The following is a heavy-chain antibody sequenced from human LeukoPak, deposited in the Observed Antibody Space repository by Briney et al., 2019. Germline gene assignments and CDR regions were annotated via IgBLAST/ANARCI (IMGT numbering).Heavy chain of an antibody. V-gene: IGHV4-59*01. CDR3: AREYSSGWYYFDY. CDR1: GGSISSYY. CDR2: IYYSGST. J-gene: IGHJ4*02. Sequence: PSETLSLTCTVDGGSISSYYWRWIRQPPGKGLEWIGFIYYSGSTNYNPSLKSRVTISVDTSKNQFSLKLSSVTAADTAVYFCAREYSSGWYYFDYRGQGTLVTVSS. D-gene: IGHD6-19*01.